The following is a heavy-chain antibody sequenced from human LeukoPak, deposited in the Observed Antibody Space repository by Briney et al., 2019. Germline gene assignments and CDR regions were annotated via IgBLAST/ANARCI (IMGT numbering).Heavy chain of an antibody. Sequence: PSETLSLTCTVSRGSISSYYWTWIRQPAGKGLEWIGRIYTSGNTNYNPSLKSRVTISVDTSKNQFSLKLSSVTAADTAVYYCARVAPGGYYYGSGSYLGDYMDVWGKGTTVTVSS. CDR2: IYTSGNT. J-gene: IGHJ6*03. CDR1: RGSISSYY. V-gene: IGHV4-4*07. CDR3: ARVAPGGYYYGSGSYLGDYMDV. D-gene: IGHD3-10*01.